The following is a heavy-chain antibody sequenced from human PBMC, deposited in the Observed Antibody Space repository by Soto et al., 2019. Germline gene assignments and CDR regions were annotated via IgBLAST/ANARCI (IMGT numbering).Heavy chain of an antibody. CDR1: GFTFSSYD. V-gene: IGHV3-23*01. J-gene: IGHJ4*02. CDR2: ISGSGGRT. D-gene: IGHD5-18*01. CDR3: AKGLGSYGYLSPQYFDS. Sequence: EVQLSESGGGLVQPGGSLRLSCAASGFTFSSYDMSWVRQAPGKGLEWVSSISGSGGRTHYADSVKGRFTISRDNSKNTLYMQMNSLRAEDTAVYYCAKGLGSYGYLSPQYFDSWGLGNVVTVSS.